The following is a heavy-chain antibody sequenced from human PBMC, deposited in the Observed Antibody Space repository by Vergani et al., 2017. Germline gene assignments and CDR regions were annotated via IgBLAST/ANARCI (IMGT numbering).Heavy chain of an antibody. V-gene: IGHV3-30-3*01. CDR2: ISYDGSNK. CDR3: ARDRAAAGRDYYYYYMDV. CDR1: GFTFSSYA. D-gene: IGHD6-13*01. Sequence: QVQLVESGGGVVQPGRSLRLSCAASGFTFSSYAMHWVRQAPGKGLEWVAVISYDGSNKYYADSVKGRFTISRDNSKNTLYLQMNSLRAEDTAVYYCARDRAAAGRDYYYYYMDVWGKGTTVTVSS. J-gene: IGHJ6*03.